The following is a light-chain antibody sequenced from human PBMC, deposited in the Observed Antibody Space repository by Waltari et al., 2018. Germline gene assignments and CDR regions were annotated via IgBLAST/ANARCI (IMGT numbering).Light chain of an antibody. Sequence: EIVLKQSPATLSLSPGDRATLPCRAGQSITSYLARYQQKPGQAPRLLIYDASTRATGIPARFSGSGSVTDFTLTISSLEPEDFAIYYCQQRSKSFTFGPGTKVDMK. J-gene: IGKJ3*01. V-gene: IGKV3-11*01. CDR2: DAS. CDR3: QQRSKSFT. CDR1: QSITSY.